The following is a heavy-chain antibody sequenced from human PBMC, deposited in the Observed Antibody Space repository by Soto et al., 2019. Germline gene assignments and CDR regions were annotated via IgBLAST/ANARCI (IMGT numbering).Heavy chain of an antibody. CDR1: GFSLTTTGVG. CDR3: AHRAVLCSGGTCYSHPFDF. J-gene: IGHJ4*02. D-gene: IGHD2-15*01. Sequence: QITLKESGPSLVKPTQTLTLTCTFSGFSLTTTGVGVGWIRQPPGTALAWLAIIYWDDDKRYSPSLKSMLTITKDTSKNQKVSTMTNMDPVDTATYFCAHRAVLCSGGTCYSHPFDFWGQGTLVTVSS. CDR2: IYWDDDK. V-gene: IGHV2-5*02.